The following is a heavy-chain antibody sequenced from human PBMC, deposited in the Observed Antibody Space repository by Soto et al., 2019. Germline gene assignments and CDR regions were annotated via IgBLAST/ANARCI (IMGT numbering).Heavy chain of an antibody. CDR3: ATGSIVGATGPSYYYYGMVG. CDR1: GGTFSSYS. V-gene: IGHV1-69*13. Sequence: ASVKVSCKASGGTFSSYSISWVRQAPGQGLEWMGGIIPIFGTANYAQKFQGRVTITADESTSTAYMELSSLRSEDTAVYYCATGSIVGATGPSYYYYGMVGWGQGTTVTVSS. CDR2: IIPIFGTA. D-gene: IGHD1-26*01. J-gene: IGHJ6*02.